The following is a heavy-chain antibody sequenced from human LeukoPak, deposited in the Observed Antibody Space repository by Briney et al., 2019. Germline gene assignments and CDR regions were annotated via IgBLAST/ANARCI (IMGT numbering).Heavy chain of an antibody. D-gene: IGHD6-6*01. J-gene: IGHJ5*02. CDR3: ARDRIAARVIDP. Sequence: PGGSLRLSCAASGFTFSSYSMNWVRQAPGKGLEWVSSISSSSSYIYYADSVKGRFTISRDNAKNSLYLQMNSLRAEDTAAYYCARDRIAARVIDPWGQGTLVTVSS. V-gene: IGHV3-21*01. CDR1: GFTFSSYS. CDR2: ISSSSSYI.